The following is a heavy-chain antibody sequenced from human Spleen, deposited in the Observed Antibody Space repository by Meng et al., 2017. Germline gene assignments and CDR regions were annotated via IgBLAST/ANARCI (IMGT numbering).Heavy chain of an antibody. CDR2: ISGSGGST. CDR1: GLTFRSYG. V-gene: IGHV3-23*01. CDR3: AKLYTITWYFGY. J-gene: IGHJ4*02. Sequence: GGSLRLSCAASGLTFRSYGMRWVRQAPGKGLEWVSSISGSGGSTYYADSVKGRFTISRDNSKNTLYLQMNSLRAEDTAMYFCAKLYTITWYFGYWGQGTLVTVSS. D-gene: IGHD2-2*02.